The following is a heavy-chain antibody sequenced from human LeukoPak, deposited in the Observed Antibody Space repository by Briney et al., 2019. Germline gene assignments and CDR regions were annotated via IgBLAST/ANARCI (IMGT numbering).Heavy chain of an antibody. Sequence: GGSLRLSCAVSGFTFGNYAMTWVRQAPGKGLEWVSSIGGSGDNKYYADSVMGRFTISRDNSRNTLSLQMNSLRAEDTAVYYCAKKSGYDSYRCYYMNVWGKGTTVTVSS. CDR1: GFTFGNYA. D-gene: IGHD3-22*01. V-gene: IGHV3-23*01. J-gene: IGHJ6*03. CDR2: IGGSGDNK. CDR3: AKKSGYDSYRCYYMNV.